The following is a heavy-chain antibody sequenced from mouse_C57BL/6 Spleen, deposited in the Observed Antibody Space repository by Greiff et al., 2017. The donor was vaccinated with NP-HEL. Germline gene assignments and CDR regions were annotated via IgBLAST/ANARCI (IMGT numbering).Heavy chain of an antibody. CDR3: AKGDYGNRGFAY. J-gene: IGHJ3*01. D-gene: IGHD2-1*01. V-gene: IGHV5-17*01. CDR1: GFTFSDYG. Sequence: EVMLVESGGGLVKPGGSLKLSCAASGFTFSDYGMHWVRQAPEKGLEWVAYISSGSSTIYYADTVKGRFTISRDNAKNTLFLQMTSLRSEDTAMYYCAKGDYGNRGFAYWGQGTLVTVSA. CDR2: ISSGSSTI.